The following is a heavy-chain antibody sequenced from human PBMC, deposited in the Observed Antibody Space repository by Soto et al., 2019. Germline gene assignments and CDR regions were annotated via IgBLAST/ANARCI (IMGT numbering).Heavy chain of an antibody. V-gene: IGHV1-69*01. CDR2: IIPIFGTA. Sequence: QVQLVQSGAEVKKPGSSVKVSCKASGGTFSSYAISWVRQAPGQGLEWMGGIIPIFGTANYAQKFQGRVTITADESPSTADMELSSLRSEDTAVYYCARVCWSRLLRWFDPWGQGTLVTVSS. J-gene: IGHJ5*02. CDR3: ARVCWSRLLRWFDP. CDR1: GGTFSSYA. D-gene: IGHD3-10*02.